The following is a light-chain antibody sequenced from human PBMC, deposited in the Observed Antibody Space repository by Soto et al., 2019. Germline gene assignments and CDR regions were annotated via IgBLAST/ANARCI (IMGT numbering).Light chain of an antibody. CDR2: DTT. J-gene: IGLJ1*01. CDR1: TGAVTNGHY. V-gene: IGLV7-46*01. CDR3: LLPYTGPYV. Sequence: QAVVTQEPSLTVSPGGTVTLTCGSSTGAVTNGHYPYWFQQKPGQAPRTLIYDTTNRHSWTPARFSGSLLGGKAALTLSGAQPEDEAEYYCLLPYTGPYVFGTGTNVTVL.